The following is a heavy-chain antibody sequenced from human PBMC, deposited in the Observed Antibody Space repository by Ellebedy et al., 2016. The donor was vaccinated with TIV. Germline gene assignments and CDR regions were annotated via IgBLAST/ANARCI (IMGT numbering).Heavy chain of an antibody. CDR1: GYYFSDFY. D-gene: IGHD4-17*01. J-gene: IGHJ4*02. Sequence: AASVKVSCKASGYYFSDFYIHWVRQAPGQGLEWMGLINPNGGNTKYAQKFQGWVTVTRDTSISTVYMQLSRLRSNDTAVYYCARSPSDYGYYFDSWGQGTLVTVSS. CDR3: ARSPSDYGYYFDS. V-gene: IGHV1-2*04. CDR2: INPNGGNT.